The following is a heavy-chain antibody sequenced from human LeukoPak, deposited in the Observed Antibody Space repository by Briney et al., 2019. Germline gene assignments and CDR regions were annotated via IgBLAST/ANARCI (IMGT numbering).Heavy chain of an antibody. V-gene: IGHV3-21*04. CDR1: GLTFSSYG. CDR2: IISSSSYI. Sequence: PGGSLRLSCAAPGLTFSSYGMNWVRQAPGKGLEWVSSIISSSSYIYYADSVKGRFTISRDNAKNSLYLQMNSLRAEDTAVYYCARGGTYYYDSSGYPFDYWGQGTLVTVSS. CDR3: ARGGTYYYDSSGYPFDY. J-gene: IGHJ4*02. D-gene: IGHD3-22*01.